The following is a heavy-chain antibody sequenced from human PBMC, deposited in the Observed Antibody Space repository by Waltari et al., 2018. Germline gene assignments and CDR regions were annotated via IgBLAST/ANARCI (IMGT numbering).Heavy chain of an antibody. D-gene: IGHD6-19*01. Sequence: EVQVLESGGGLVQPGGSLRLSCAASGFSFSNYGMSWVRQAPGKGLGWVLAVNGDRTYYAGSVKGRFTISRDNSQNTVYLQLSSLRADDTAVYYCAKETGGRGWYTVDYWGQGTLVTVSS. CDR3: AKETGGRGWYTVDY. CDR2: VNGDRT. V-gene: IGHV3-23*01. J-gene: IGHJ4*02. CDR1: GFSFSNYG.